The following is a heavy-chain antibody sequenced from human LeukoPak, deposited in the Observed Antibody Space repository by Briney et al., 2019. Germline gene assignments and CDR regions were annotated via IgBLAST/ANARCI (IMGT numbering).Heavy chain of an antibody. CDR2: INSDGSTT. J-gene: IGHJ4*02. V-gene: IGHV3-74*01. CDR1: AFTSSRNW. D-gene: IGHD2-21*02. Sequence: GRSMTLSSPAYAFTSSRNWMHWDRPAPGKVLVWVSRINSDGSTTTYAGFVKGRFTISRDNDKNTLYLQMNSLRAEDTAVYYCARELPFDYWGQGTLVSVSS. CDR3: ARELPFDY.